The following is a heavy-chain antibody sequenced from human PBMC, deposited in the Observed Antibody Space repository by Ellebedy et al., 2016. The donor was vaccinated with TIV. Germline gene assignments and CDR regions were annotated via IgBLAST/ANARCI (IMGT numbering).Heavy chain of an antibody. CDR2: IIPIFGTA. J-gene: IGHJ6*02. Sequence: SVKVSXXVSGYTLTELSMHWVRQAPGKGLEWMGGIIPIFGTANYAQKFQGRVTITADESTSTAYMELSSLRSEDTAVYYCAVVVVPAAIFEPYYYYGMDVWGQGTTVTVSS. D-gene: IGHD2-2*01. CDR1: GYTLTELS. CDR3: AVVVVPAAIFEPYYYYGMDV. V-gene: IGHV1-69*13.